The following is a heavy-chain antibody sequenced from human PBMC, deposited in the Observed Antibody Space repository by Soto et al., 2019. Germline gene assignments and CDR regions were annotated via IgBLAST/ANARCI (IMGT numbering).Heavy chain of an antibody. CDR2: INPSGGST. CDR1: GYTFTSYY. Sequence: QVQLVQSGAEVKKPGASVKVSYKASGYTFTSYYMHWVRQAPGQGLEWMGIINPSGGSTSYAQKFQGRVTMTRDTSTSTVDMELSSLRSEDTDVYYCARAWGYCSGGSCYSTDYYYYMDVWGKGTTVTVSS. J-gene: IGHJ6*03. CDR3: ARAWGYCSGGSCYSTDYYYYMDV. V-gene: IGHV1-46*03. D-gene: IGHD2-15*01.